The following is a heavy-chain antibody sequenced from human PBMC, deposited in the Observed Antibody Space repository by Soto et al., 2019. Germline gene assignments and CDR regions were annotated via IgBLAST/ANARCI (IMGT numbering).Heavy chain of an antibody. V-gene: IGHV3-30*18. D-gene: IGHD3-3*01. CDR1: GFTFSSYG. CDR2: ISYDGSNK. CDR3: AKDRVTIFGVVIYYYYYGMDV. Sequence: HPGGSLRLSCAASGFTFSSYGMHWVRQAPGKGLEWVAVISYDGSNKYYADSVKGRFTISRDNSKNTLYLQMNSLRAEDTAVYYCAKDRVTIFGVVIYYYYYGMDVWGQGTTVTVSS. J-gene: IGHJ6*02.